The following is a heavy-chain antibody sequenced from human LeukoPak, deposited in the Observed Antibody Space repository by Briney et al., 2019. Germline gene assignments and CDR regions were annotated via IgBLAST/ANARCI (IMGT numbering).Heavy chain of an antibody. CDR2: INPNSGGT. D-gene: IGHD3-10*01. CDR1: GGTFSSYA. CDR3: ARGDPYYYGSGSYYYYYMDV. J-gene: IGHJ6*03. Sequence: ASVKVSCKASGGTFSSYAISWARQAPGQGLEWMGWINPNSGGTNYAQKFQGRVTMTRDTSISTAYMELSRLRSDDTAVYYCARGDPYYYGSGSYYYYYMDVWGKGTTVTISS. V-gene: IGHV1-2*02.